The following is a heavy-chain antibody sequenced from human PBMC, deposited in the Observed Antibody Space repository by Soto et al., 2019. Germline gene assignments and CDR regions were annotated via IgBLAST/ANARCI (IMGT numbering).Heavy chain of an antibody. Sequence: PSETLSLTCTVTSTSISTQSWNWIRQAPGKGLEWIGYLYYSGTTNYNPSLKSRVTISADTSKNQVSLKLTSVTAADTAVYFCTRGLSWSPYFESWGQGILVTVSS. CDR3: TRGLSWSPYFES. J-gene: IGHJ4*02. V-gene: IGHV4-59*11. CDR2: LYYSGTT. D-gene: IGHD3-3*01. CDR1: STSISTQS.